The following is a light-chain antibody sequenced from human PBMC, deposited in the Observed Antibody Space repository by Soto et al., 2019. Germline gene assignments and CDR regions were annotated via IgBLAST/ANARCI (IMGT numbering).Light chain of an antibody. CDR3: QQLNSYLGT. CDR1: QGISTY. J-gene: IGKJ1*01. V-gene: IGKV1-9*01. CDR2: GAS. Sequence: DIQLTQSPSFLSASVGDRVTITCRASQGISTYLAWYQQKPGRAPKLLIFGASTLQGGVPSRFSGSGSGTEFSLTISSLQPEDSATYYCQQLNSYLGTFDQGTKVAIK.